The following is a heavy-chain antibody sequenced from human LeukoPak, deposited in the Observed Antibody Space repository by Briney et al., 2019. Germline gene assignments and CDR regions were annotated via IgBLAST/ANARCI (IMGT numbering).Heavy chain of an antibody. CDR3: ASNPDVDTAIGY. J-gene: IGHJ4*02. Sequence: GASVKVSCKASGGTFSSYAISWVRQAPGQGLEWMGGIIPIFGTANYAQKFQGRVTITADESTSTAYMELSRLRSEDTAVYYCASNPDVDTAIGYWGQGTLVTVSS. CDR1: GGTFSSYA. CDR2: IIPIFGTA. V-gene: IGHV1-69*13. D-gene: IGHD5-18*01.